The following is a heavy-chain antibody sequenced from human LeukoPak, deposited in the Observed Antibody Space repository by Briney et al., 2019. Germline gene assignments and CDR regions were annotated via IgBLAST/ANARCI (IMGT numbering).Heavy chain of an antibody. V-gene: IGHV3-73*01. CDR3: TDGVGNY. J-gene: IGHJ4*02. CDR2: IGSKANNYAT. CDR1: GFSFSGSA. D-gene: IGHD2-8*01. Sequence: GGSLRLFCAASGFSFSGSAMHWVRQASGKGLDWVGRIGSKANNYATVYAASVKGRFTISRDDSKNTAYLQMNSLKTEDTAVYYCTDGVGNYWGQGTLVTVSS.